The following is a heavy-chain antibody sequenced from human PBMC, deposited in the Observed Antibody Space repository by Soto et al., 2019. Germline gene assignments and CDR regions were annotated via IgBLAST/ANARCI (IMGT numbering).Heavy chain of an antibody. CDR1: GYSFTSYG. Sequence: QVHLVQSGAEVRKPGASVKVSCKASGYSFTSYGISWVRQAPGQGLEWMGWISTDNGNTNYAHNLQGRVPMTLEPSTSTAYMELWSLGSDDTAVYYCTRDIPDTSLFFYFYDMDGWGQGTTVTVS. CDR2: ISTDNGNT. V-gene: IGHV1-18*01. D-gene: IGHD2-21*01. J-gene: IGHJ6*02. CDR3: TRDIPDTSLFFYFYDMDG.